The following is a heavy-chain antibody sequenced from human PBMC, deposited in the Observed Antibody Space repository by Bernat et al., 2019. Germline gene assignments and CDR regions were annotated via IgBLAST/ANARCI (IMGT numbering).Heavy chain of an antibody. V-gene: IGHV3-48*01. Sequence: EVQLVESGGGLVQPGGSLRLSCAASGFTFSSYSMNWVRRAPGKGLEWVSYISSSSSTIYYADSVKGRFTISRDNAKNSLYLQMNSLRAEDTAVYYCARDLKDAFDIWGQGTMVTVSS. J-gene: IGHJ3*02. CDR3: ARDLKDAFDI. CDR1: GFTFSSYS. CDR2: ISSSSSTI.